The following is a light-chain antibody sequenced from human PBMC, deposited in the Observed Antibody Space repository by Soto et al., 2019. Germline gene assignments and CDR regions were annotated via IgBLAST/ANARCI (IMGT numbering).Light chain of an antibody. CDR3: SLYTSENTYV. CDR1: SSDIGAYDY. CDR2: EAS. J-gene: IGLJ1*01. Sequence: QSALTQPASLSGSPGQSITISCTGTSSDIGAYDYVSWFQQHPGKAPKLIIYEASNRPSGVPDRFSGSKSGNTASLTISGLQAADEADYYCSLYTSENTYVFGTGTKPTVL. V-gene: IGLV2-14*01.